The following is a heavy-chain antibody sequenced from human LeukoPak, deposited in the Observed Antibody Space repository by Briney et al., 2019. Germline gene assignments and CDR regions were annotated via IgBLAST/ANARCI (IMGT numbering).Heavy chain of an antibody. CDR3: ARLSRVKDSFDE. V-gene: IGHV4-59*01. D-gene: IGHD2/OR15-2a*01. CDR2: IYHSGST. J-gene: IGHJ3*01. CDR1: GGSISSYY. Sequence: SETLSLTCTVSGGSISSYYWSWIRQPPGKGLEWIGYIYHSGSTNYNPSLKSRVTTSVDTSKNQFSLKVSSVTAADTAVYYCARLSRVKDSFDEWGQGTMVTVSS.